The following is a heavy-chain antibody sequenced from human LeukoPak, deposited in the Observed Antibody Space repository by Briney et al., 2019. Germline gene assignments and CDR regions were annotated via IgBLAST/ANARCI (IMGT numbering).Heavy chain of an antibody. Sequence: GESLKISCKGSGYSFTSYWIGWVRQMPGKGLEWMGIIYPGDSDTRYSPSFQVQVTISADKSISTDYLQWSSLKASDTAMYYCARVDTAMVKGTDYWGQGTLVTVSS. J-gene: IGHJ4*02. D-gene: IGHD5-18*01. CDR2: IYPGDSDT. CDR1: GYSFTSYW. CDR3: ARVDTAMVKGTDY. V-gene: IGHV5-51*01.